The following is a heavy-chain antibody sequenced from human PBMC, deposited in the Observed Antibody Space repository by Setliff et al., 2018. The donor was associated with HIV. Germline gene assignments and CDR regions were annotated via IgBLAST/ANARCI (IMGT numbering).Heavy chain of an antibody. J-gene: IGHJ6*03. CDR2: SNYDGKT. V-gene: IGHV4-39*07. D-gene: IGHD4-17*01. CDR1: GDSISGGSYY. Sequence: SETLSLTCTVSGDSISGGSYYWGWIRQHPGKGLEWIGESNYDGKTKYNPSLKSRVTISVDKSKNRFSLKLSSVTAADTAVYYCARGTTVVTVDYDYDYMVVWGKGTTVTVSS. CDR3: ARGTTVVTVDYDYDYMVV.